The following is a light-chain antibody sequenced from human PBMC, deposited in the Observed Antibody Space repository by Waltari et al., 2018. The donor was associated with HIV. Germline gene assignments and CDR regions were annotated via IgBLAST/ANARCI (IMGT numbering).Light chain of an antibody. CDR1: QSIFYRSNSKNY. CDR3: QQYYNTPLT. J-gene: IGKJ4*01. CDR2: WSS. Sequence: DIVLTQSPDSLAVSLGERAPINCRSTQSIFYRSNSKNYLAWYQQKTRQPPKLRMVWSSTRESGVPDRFSGSGSGTDFALTISSLQAEDVAIYYCQQYYNTPLTFGGGTKVEI. V-gene: IGKV4-1*01.